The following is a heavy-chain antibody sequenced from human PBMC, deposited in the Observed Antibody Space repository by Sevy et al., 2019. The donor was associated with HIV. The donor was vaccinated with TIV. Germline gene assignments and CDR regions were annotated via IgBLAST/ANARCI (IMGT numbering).Heavy chain of an antibody. CDR3: ARTYGSGSYYNPEYYYYGMDV. Sequence: GGSLRLSCAVSGFTLNDYYMSWIRQAPGKGLEWVAYIPDTGSYTSYADSVKGRFTISRDNARKSLILQMNSLRAEDTAVYYCARTYGSGSYYNPEYYYYGMDVWGQWTTVTVSS. V-gene: IGHV3-11*06. CDR2: IPDTGSYT. J-gene: IGHJ6*02. CDR1: GFTLNDYY. D-gene: IGHD3-10*01.